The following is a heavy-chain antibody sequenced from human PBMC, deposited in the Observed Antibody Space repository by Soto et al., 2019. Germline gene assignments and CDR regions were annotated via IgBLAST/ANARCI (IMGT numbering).Heavy chain of an antibody. Sequence: RASVKVSCKASGYTFTGYYMHWVRQAPGQGLEWMGWINPNSGGTNYAQKFQGRVTMTRDTSISTAYMELSKLRSDDTAVYYCARDGGYCSGGSCYYYYYGMDVWGQGTTVTVSS. V-gene: IGHV1-2*02. CDR3: ARDGGYCSGGSCYYYYYGMDV. CDR2: INPNSGGT. CDR1: GYTFTGYY. D-gene: IGHD2-15*01. J-gene: IGHJ6*02.